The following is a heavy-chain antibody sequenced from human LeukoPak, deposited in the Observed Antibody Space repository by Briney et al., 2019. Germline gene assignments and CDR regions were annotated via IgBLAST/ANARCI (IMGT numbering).Heavy chain of an antibody. D-gene: IGHD6-13*01. CDR1: GYTFTGYY. J-gene: IGHJ5*02. CDR2: INPNSGGT. V-gene: IGHV1-2*02. CDR3: ARDTYSSSWYSWFDP. Sequence: ASVKVSCKASGYTFTGYYMHWVRQAPGQGLEWMGWINPNSGGTNYAQKFQGRVTMTRDTSISTAYMELSRLRSDDTAVYYCARDTYSSSWYSWFDPWGQGTLVTVSS.